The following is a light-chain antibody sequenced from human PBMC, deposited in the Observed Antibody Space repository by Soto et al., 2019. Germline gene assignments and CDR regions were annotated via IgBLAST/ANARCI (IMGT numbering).Light chain of an antibody. CDR2: GAS. CDR1: QSVSSSY. CDR3: QQYGSSPRT. J-gene: IGKJ4*01. Sequence: EIVLTQSPGTLSLSPGERATLSCRASQSVSSSYLAWYQQKPGQAPRLLIYGASSRATGIPDRFSGSGAGTDFTFTSSRLEPEDFAVYYCQQYGSSPRTFGGGTKVEIK. V-gene: IGKV3-20*01.